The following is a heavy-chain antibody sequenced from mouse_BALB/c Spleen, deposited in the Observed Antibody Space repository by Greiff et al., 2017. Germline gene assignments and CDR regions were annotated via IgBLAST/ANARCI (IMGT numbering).Heavy chain of an antibody. CDR3: TRGWLPYFDY. J-gene: IGHJ2*01. CDR2: IRLKSNNYAT. Sequence: EVKLMESGGGLVQPGGSMKLSCVASGFTFSNYWMNWVRQSPEKGLEWVAEIRLKSNNYATHYAESVKGRFTISRDDSKSSVYLQMNNLRAEDTGIYYCTRGWLPYFDYWGQGTTLTVSS. V-gene: IGHV6-6*02. D-gene: IGHD2-2*01. CDR1: GFTFSNYW.